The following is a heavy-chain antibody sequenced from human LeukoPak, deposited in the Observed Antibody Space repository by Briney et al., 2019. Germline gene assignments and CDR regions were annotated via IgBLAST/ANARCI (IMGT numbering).Heavy chain of an antibody. J-gene: IGHJ5*02. Sequence: PSETLSLTCAVSGDSISSGSYYWSWIRQPAGKGLEWIGRIFNTGSTKYNPSLKSRVTISVDTSKNQFSLKLRSVTAADTAVYYCARGPRFGELLWHWFDPWGQGTVVTVSS. V-gene: IGHV4-61*02. CDR3: ARGPRFGELLWHWFDP. D-gene: IGHD3-10*01. CDR2: IFNTGST. CDR1: GDSISSGSYY.